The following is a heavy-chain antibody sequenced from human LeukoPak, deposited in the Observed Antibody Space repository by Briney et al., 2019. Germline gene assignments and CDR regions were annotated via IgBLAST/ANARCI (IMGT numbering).Heavy chain of an antibody. CDR1: GGSFSGYY. CDR2: INHSGST. V-gene: IGHV4-34*01. D-gene: IGHD3-3*01. CDR3: ARVRGITISGVVMTDPRYFDY. J-gene: IGHJ4*02. Sequence: PSETLSLTCAVYGGSFSGYYWSWIRQPPGKGLEWIGEINHSGSTNYNPSLKSRVTISVDTSKNQFSLKLSSVTAADTAVYYCARVRGITISGVVMTDPRYFDYWGQGTLVTVSS.